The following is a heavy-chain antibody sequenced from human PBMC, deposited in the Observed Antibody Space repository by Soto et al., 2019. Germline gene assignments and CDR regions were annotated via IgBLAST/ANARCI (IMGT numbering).Heavy chain of an antibody. J-gene: IGHJ6*02. Sequence: EVQLVESGGGQVQPGGSLRLSCAASGFTFSTYTMNWVRQAPGKGLEWVSSISTSSSYIYYADSVKGRFTISRDNAKKSLYLQMNSLRAEDTAVYYCARSLWFGELLRGMDYYYYGMDVWGQGTTVTVSS. CDR1: GFTFSTYT. D-gene: IGHD3-10*01. CDR2: ISTSSSYI. CDR3: ARSLWFGELLRGMDYYYYGMDV. V-gene: IGHV3-21*01.